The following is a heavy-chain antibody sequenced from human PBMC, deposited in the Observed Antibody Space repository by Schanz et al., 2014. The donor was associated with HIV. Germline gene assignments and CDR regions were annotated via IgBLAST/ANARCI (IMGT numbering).Heavy chain of an antibody. D-gene: IGHD3-22*01. V-gene: IGHV3-21*01. Sequence: EVQLVESGGGLVKPGGSLRLSCAASGFTFSSYSMNWVRQAPGKGLEWVSSVSSGSSFIYYADSVKGRFTISRDNSKNSLSLLIKSLRAEDAAVYYCAKDRNYYESKYRGKGNYYYYYGMDVWGQGTTVTVSS. CDR3: AKDRNYYESKYRGKGNYYYYYGMDV. CDR2: VSSGSSFI. J-gene: IGHJ6*02. CDR1: GFTFSSYS.